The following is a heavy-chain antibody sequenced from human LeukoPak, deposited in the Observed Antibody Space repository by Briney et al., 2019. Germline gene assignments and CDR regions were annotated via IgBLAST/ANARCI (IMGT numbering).Heavy chain of an antibody. CDR1: GYSFSSYW. CDR3: ARGPMGLN. CDR2: IYPGDSDI. V-gene: IGHV5-51*01. D-gene: IGHD3-10*01. Sequence: GESLKISCKGSGYSFSSYWIARVRQMPGKGLEWMGIIYPGDSDIKYSPSFQGQVIISADKSSSTAYLQWSSLKASDTAMYYCARGPMGLNWGQGTLVTVSS. J-gene: IGHJ4*02.